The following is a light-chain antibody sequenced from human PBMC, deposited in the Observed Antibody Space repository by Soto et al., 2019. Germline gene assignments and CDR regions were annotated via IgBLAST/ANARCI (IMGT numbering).Light chain of an antibody. CDR3: QQSYSTPYT. J-gene: IGKJ5*01. CDR2: ATS. V-gene: IGKV1-39*01. CDR1: QSISSY. Sequence: DIQMTQSPSSLSASVGDRVTITCRASQSISSYLSWYHQKPGKAPKLLIYATSSLQSGVPLRFSGSGSGTDFTLTISSLQPEDSATYYCQQSYSTPYTFGQGTRLEIK.